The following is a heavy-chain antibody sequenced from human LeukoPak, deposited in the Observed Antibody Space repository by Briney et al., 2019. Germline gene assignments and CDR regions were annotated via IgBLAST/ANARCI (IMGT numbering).Heavy chain of an antibody. D-gene: IGHD5-18*01. V-gene: IGHV4-30-4*01. CDR1: GGSISSGDYY. CDR2: IYYSGST. J-gene: IGHJ4*02. Sequence: PSETLSLTCTVSGGSISSGDYYWSWIRQPPGKGLEWIGYIYYSGSTYYNPSLKSRVTILVDTSKNQFSLKLSSVTAADTAVYYCARGDTAMVTRYFDYWGQGTLVTVSS. CDR3: ARGDTAMVTRYFDY.